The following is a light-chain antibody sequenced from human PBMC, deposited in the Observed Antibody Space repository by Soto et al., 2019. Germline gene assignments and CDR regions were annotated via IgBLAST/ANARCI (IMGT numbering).Light chain of an antibody. CDR1: SSDVGGYNY. CDR3: NSYTSSSTLVV. Sequence: QSALTQPASVYGSPGQSITISCTGTSSDVGGYNYVSWYQQHPGKAPKLMIYEVTTRPSGVSHRFSGSKSGNTASLTISGLQAEDEADYYCNSYTSSSTLVVFGGGTKLTVL. J-gene: IGLJ2*01. V-gene: IGLV2-14*01. CDR2: EVT.